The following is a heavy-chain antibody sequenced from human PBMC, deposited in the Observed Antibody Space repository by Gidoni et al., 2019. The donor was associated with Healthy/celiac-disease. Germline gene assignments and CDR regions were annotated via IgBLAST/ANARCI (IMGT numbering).Heavy chain of an antibody. CDR2: IKSKPDRGTT. J-gene: IGHJ4*02. Sequence: EVQLVESGGGLVRPGGSLRLSCADSGFTFSNAWMSWVRQAPGKGLGLVCRIKSKPDRGTTDYAAPVKGRSTISRDDSKNTLYLQMNSLKTEDTAVYYCTTDISSGWLFTFFAYWAQGTLVTVSS. V-gene: IGHV3-15*01. CDR3: TTDISSGWLFTFFAY. CDR1: GFTFSNAW. D-gene: IGHD6-19*01.